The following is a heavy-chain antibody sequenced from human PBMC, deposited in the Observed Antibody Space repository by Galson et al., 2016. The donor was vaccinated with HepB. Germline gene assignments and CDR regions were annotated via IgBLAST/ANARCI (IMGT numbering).Heavy chain of an antibody. V-gene: IGHV4-34*01. D-gene: IGHD3-22*01. CDR3: ATFYLDSSGYFLSDY. CDR1: GGSLSDYF. J-gene: IGHJ4*02. Sequence: SETLSLTCGVYGGSLSDYFWNWIRQPPGKGLEWIGDIRHGGSTNYNPSLMSRVTISGGASENQFSLKLSSVTAADTAVYYCATFYLDSSGYFLSDYWGQGTLVTVSS. CDR2: IRHGGST.